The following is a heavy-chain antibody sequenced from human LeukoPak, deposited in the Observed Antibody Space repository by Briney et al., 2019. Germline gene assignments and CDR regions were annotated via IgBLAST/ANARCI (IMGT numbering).Heavy chain of an antibody. D-gene: IGHD6-13*01. CDR2: IYYSGST. CDR1: GGSISSGDSY. Sequence: QTVSLTCTVSGGSISSGDSYWSGIRQPPGKGLEWIGYIYYSGSTYFNPSLRSRLTISVDTSKNQFSMNLSSVTAADTAVYSCARAHLAAGTVGWYFDRWGRGRLVSVSS. V-gene: IGHV4-30-4*01. CDR3: ARAHLAAGTVGWYFDR. J-gene: IGHJ2*01.